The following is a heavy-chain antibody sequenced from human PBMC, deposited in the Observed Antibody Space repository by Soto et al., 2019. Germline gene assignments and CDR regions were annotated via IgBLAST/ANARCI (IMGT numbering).Heavy chain of an antibody. CDR1: GYSITAGGYY. D-gene: IGHD3-22*01. CDR3: ARMYSSGSGWFHP. CDR2: FYSSGSI. V-gene: IGHV4-31*03. J-gene: IGHJ5*02. Sequence: SETLSLTCSVSGYSITAGGYYWSWIRQHPGKGLEWIGSFYSSGSIIYNPSLKSRVSISGDTSRNQFSMTLTSVTAADTALYYCARMYSSGSGWFHPWGQGTLVTVS.